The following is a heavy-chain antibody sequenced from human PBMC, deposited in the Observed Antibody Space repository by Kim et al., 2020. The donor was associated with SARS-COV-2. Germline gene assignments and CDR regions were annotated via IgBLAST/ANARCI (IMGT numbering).Heavy chain of an antibody. CDR2: ISWDGGST. Sequence: GGSLRLSCAASGFTFDDYTMHWVRQAPGKGLEWVSLISWDGGSTYYADSVKGRFTISRDNSKNSLYLQMNSLRTEDTALYYCAIGNYYGSGSADYWGQG. V-gene: IGHV3-43*01. J-gene: IGHJ4*02. CDR3: AIGNYYGSGSADY. CDR1: GFTFDDYT. D-gene: IGHD3-10*01.